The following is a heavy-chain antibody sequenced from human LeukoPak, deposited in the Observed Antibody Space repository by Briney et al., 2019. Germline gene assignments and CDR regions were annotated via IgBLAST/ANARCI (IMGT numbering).Heavy chain of an antibody. D-gene: IGHD4-23*01. Sequence: EASVKVSCKVSGYTLTELSMHWVRQAPGKGLEWMGGFDPEDGETIYAQKFQGRVTMTEDTSTDTAYMELSSVRSEDTAVYYCATDRGTTVVSKYYYYYGMDVWGQGTTVIVSS. J-gene: IGHJ6*02. CDR2: FDPEDGET. CDR3: ATDRGTTVVSKYYYYYGMDV. CDR1: GYTLTELS. V-gene: IGHV1-24*01.